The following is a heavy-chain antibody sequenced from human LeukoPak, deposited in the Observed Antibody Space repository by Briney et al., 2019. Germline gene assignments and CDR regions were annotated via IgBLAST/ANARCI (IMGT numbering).Heavy chain of an antibody. CDR2: ISSSSSSTI. CDR3: ASWTGYSSGWYRGDLDY. D-gene: IGHD6-19*01. CDR1: GFTFSSYS. V-gene: IGHV3-48*01. Sequence: GGSLRLSCAASGFTFSSYSMNWVRQAPGKGLEWVSYISSSSSSTIYYADSVKGRFTISRDNAKNSLYLQMNSLRAEDTAVYYCASWTGYSSGWYRGDLDYWGQGTLVTVSS. J-gene: IGHJ4*02.